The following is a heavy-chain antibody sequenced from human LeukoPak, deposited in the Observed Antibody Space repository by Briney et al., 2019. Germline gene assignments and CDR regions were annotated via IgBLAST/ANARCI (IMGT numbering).Heavy chain of an antibody. Sequence: GGSLRLSCAASGFSFSTYGMHWVRQAPGKGLEWVAFMSYEGSNKYYADPVKGRFTISRDNSKNTLYLQMNSLRAEDMAVYYCARDGPTSPAYYADYWGQGTLVTVSS. CDR2: MSYEGSNK. CDR3: ARDGPTSPAYYADY. V-gene: IGHV3-30*03. J-gene: IGHJ4*02. CDR1: GFSFSTYG. D-gene: IGHD1-14*01.